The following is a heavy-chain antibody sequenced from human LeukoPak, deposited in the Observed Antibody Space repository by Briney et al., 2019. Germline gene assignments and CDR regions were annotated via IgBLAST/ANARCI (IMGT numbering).Heavy chain of an antibody. CDR3: ARGSGYYAGAEVYYYYGMDV. D-gene: IGHD3-3*01. Sequence: PSETLSLTCTVSGGSISSYYWSWIRQPPGKGLEWIGYIYYSGSTNYNPSLKSRVTISVDTSKNQFSLKLSSVTAADTAVYYCARGSGYYAGAEVYYYYGMDVWGQGTTVTVSS. CDR2: IYYSGST. J-gene: IGHJ6*02. CDR1: GGSISSYY. V-gene: IGHV4-59*01.